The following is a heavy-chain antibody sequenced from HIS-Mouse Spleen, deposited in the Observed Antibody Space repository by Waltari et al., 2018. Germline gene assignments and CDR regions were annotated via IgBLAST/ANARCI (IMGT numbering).Heavy chain of an antibody. V-gene: IGHV4-4*07. Sequence: QVQLQESGPGLVKPSETLSLTCTVSGGPISSYYWSWIRQPAGKGLEWIGRIYTRWRTNDNPSRKSRVTMSVDTSKNQFSLKLSSVTAADTAVYYCARDFHDFWSGYYGGDKKHDAFDIWGQGTMVTVSS. D-gene: IGHD3-3*01. CDR1: GGPISSYY. CDR2: IYTRWRT. J-gene: IGHJ3*02. CDR3: ARDFHDFWSGYYGGDKKHDAFDI.